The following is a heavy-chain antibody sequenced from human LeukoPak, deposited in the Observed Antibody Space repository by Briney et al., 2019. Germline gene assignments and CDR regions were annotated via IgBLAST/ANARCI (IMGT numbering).Heavy chain of an antibody. V-gene: IGHV1-18*01. CDR1: GYTFTSNG. J-gene: IGHJ5*02. CDR2: IGAYDGNT. Sequence: GASVKVSCKAAGYTFTSNGISWGRQDPGQGLEWVGWIGAYDGNTNYAQKPQGRVTMTTDTSTSTAYMELRSLRSDDTAVYYCARSLRFLEWPHPHNWFDPWGQGTLVTVSS. CDR3: ARSLRFLEWPHPHNWFDP. D-gene: IGHD3-3*01.